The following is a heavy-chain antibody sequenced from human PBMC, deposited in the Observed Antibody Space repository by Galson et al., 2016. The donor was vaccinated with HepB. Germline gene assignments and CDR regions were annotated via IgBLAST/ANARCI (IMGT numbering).Heavy chain of an antibody. CDR2: IKQDGSEK. V-gene: IGHV3-7*03. D-gene: IGHD2-15*01. CDR1: GFTFRSYW. Sequence: SLRLSCAASGFTFRSYWMSWVRQAPGKGLEWVANIKQDGSEKYNVESVKGRFTISRDNVKNSLYLQMTSLRAEDTAVYYCTRGIAAPAEYFQYWGQGTLVTVSS. CDR3: TRGIAAPAEYFQY. J-gene: IGHJ1*01.